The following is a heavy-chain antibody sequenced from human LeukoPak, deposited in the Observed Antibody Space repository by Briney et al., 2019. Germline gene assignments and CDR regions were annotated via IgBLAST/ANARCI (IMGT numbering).Heavy chain of an antibody. CDR3: ARINYDSWSGYSTGGFDY. D-gene: IGHD3-3*01. CDR1: GGSISSGGFY. Sequence: SQTLSLTCTVSGGSISSGGFYWNWLRQPAGKALEWIGRIYTSGSTDYNPSLKSRVTISVDTSKNQFSLKLSSVTAADTAVYYCARINYDSWSGYSTGGFDYWGQGTLVTVSS. V-gene: IGHV4-61*02. CDR2: IYTSGST. J-gene: IGHJ4*02.